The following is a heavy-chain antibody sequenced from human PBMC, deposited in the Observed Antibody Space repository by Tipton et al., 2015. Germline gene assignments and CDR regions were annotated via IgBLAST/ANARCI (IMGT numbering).Heavy chain of an antibody. J-gene: IGHJ6*02. V-gene: IGHV4-31*03. CDR3: ARHRNYALWSGDPYEIDV. CDR1: GGSIGGGYY. D-gene: IGHD3-3*01. Sequence: TLSLTCTVSGGSIGGGYYWSWLRQYPGKGLEGIGFAYYSGYTNYNPSLTSRLTISVDTSRNQFSLHLKSVTAADTAVYYCARHRNYALWSGDPYEIDVWGQGTTVAVSS. CDR2: AYYSGYT.